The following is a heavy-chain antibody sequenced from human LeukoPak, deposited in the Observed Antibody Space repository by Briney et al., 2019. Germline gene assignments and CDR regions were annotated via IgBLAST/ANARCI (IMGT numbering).Heavy chain of an antibody. D-gene: IGHD3-10*01. CDR1: GDSVSSNSAA. CDR3: ARLPYGSGNWFDP. CDR2: TYYRSKWYN. Sequence: SQTLSLTCAISGDSVSSNSAAWSWIRQSPSRGLEWLGRTYYRSKWYNDYAVSVKSRITVNPDTSKNQFSLQLNSVTPEDTAVYYCARLPYGSGNWFDPWGQGTLVTVSS. V-gene: IGHV6-1*01. J-gene: IGHJ5*02.